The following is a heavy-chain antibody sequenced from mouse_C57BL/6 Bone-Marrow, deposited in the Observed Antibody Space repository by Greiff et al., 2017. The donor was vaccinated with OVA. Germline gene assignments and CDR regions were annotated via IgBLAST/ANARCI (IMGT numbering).Heavy chain of an antibody. CDR2: IRLKSDNYAT. J-gene: IGHJ2*01. CDR3: TGPLYYYGSSDYFDY. V-gene: IGHV6-3*01. D-gene: IGHD1-1*01. Sequence: EVKVEESGGGLVQPGGSMKLSCVASGFTFSNYWMNWVRQSPEKGLEWVAQIRLKSDNYATHYAESVKGRFTISRDDSKSSVYLQMNNLRAEDTGIYYCTGPLYYYGSSDYFDYWGQGTTLTVSS. CDR1: GFTFSNYW.